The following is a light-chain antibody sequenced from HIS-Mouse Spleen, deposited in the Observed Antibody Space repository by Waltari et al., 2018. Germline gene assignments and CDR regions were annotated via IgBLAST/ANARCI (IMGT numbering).Light chain of an antibody. CDR1: ALPKKY. CDR2: GDR. V-gene: IGLV3-10*01. CDR3: YSTDSSGNHRV. J-gene: IGLJ2*01. Sequence: SYELTQPPSVSVSPGQTARITCSGDALPKKYAYWYQQKSGKAPLLGIVGDRKRPSGIPERFSGSSSGTMATLTISGAQVEDEADYYCYSTDSSGNHRVFGGGTKLTVL.